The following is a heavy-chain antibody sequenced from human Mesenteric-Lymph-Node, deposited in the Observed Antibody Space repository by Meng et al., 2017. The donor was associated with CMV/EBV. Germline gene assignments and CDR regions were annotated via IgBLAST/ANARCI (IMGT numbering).Heavy chain of an antibody. CDR1: GFTVSSNY. D-gene: IGHD6-6*01. CDR2: IYSGGST. J-gene: IGHJ4*02. CDR3: ARDGEYSSSSDLDY. Sequence: GESLKISCAASGFTVSSNYMSWVRQAPGKGLEWVSVIYSGGSTYYADSVKGRFTISRDNSKNTLYLQMNSLRAEDTAVYYCARDGEYSSSSDLDYWGQGTLVTVS. V-gene: IGHV3-66*02.